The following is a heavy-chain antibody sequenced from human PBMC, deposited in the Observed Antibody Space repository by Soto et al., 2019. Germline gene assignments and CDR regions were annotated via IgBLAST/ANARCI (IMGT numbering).Heavy chain of an antibody. CDR1: GFTFSSYA. CDR2: ISGSGGST. D-gene: IGHD2-2*01. J-gene: IGHJ6*03. Sequence: GGSLRLSCAASGFTFSSYAMSWVRQAPGKGLEWVSAISGSGGSTYYADSVKGRFTISRDNSKNTLYLQMNSLRAEDTAVYYCAKDLENCSSTSCYVDYYYYMDVWGKGTTVTVSS. CDR3: AKDLENCSSTSCYVDYYYYMDV. V-gene: IGHV3-23*01.